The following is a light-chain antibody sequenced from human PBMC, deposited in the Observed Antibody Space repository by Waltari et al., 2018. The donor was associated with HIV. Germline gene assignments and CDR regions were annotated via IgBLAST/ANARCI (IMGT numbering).Light chain of an antibody. J-gene: IGKJ2*01. CDR2: AAS. CDR1: QSISIY. V-gene: IGKV1-39*01. CDR3: QQSYSTPYT. Sequence: DIQMTQSPSSLSASVGDRVTITCRASQSISIYLNWYQQKPGKAPKLLIYAASSLQSGVPSRFSGSGSGTDFTLTISSLQPEDFATYYCQQSYSTPYTFGQGTKLGIK.